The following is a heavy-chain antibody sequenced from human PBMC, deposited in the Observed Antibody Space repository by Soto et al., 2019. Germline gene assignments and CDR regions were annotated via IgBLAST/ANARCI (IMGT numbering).Heavy chain of an antibody. CDR3: ARDRYFYDSRGYYRTLDS. CDR2: IFHSGIT. J-gene: IGHJ5*01. D-gene: IGHD3-22*01. V-gene: IGHV4-59*01. Sequence: KASETLSLTCFISGGSFSNDYWTWIRQSPGKGLEWIGYIFHSGITDYNPSVKSRVTISIDKSRNLFSLNLTSVTAADTAVYYCARDRYFYDSRGYYRTLDSWGQGTLVTVSS. CDR1: GGSFSNDY.